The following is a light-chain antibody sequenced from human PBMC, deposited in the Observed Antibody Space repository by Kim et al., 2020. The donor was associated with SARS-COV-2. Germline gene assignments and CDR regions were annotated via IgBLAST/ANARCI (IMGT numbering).Light chain of an antibody. V-gene: IGKV3-20*01. CDR1: QSITNNY. CDR2: GAS. CDR3: QDYGTSPPFI. J-gene: IGKJ3*01. Sequence: ENVLTQSPDILSLSPGERATLSCRASQSITNNYLAWYQQKSVQAPRLLIYGASNRAPGCPDRFSGGGSGTDFSLTITRVEPEDFAVYYCQDYGTSPPFIFGPGTKVDIK.